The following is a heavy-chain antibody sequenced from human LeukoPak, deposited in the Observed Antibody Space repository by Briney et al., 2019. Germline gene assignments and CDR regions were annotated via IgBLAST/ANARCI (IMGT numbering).Heavy chain of an antibody. J-gene: IGHJ4*02. D-gene: IGHD1-1*01. CDR1: GFTFSSYA. CDR3: ARDPRSGTGI. V-gene: IGHV3-66*01. CDR2: IYSGGNT. Sequence: GGSLRLSCAASGFTFSSYAMHWVRQAPGKGLEWVSVIYSGGNTYYADSVKGRFTISRDSSKNTLYLQMNSLRAEDTAVYYFARDPRSGTGIWGQGTLVTVSS.